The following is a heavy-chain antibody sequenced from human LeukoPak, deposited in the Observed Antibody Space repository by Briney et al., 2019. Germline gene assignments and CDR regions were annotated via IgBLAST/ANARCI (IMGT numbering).Heavy chain of an antibody. D-gene: IGHD4-17*01. CDR2: IWYDGSNK. V-gene: IGHV3-33*01. CDR3: ARDRRTTVRYYFDY. J-gene: IGHJ4*02. CDR1: GFTFSSFG. Sequence: PGRSLRLSCAASGFTFSSFGMHRVRQAPGKGLEWVAVIWYDGSNKYYADSVKGRFTTSRDNSKNTLYLQMNSLRAEDTAVYYCARDRRTTVRYYFDYWGQGTLVTVSS.